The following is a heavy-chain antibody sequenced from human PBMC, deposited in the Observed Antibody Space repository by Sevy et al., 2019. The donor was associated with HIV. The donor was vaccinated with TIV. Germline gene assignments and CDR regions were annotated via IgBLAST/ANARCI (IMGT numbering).Heavy chain of an antibody. CDR3: AKGATYCGGDCHDY. D-gene: IGHD2-21*01. CDR1: GFTFSSYG. CDR2: IRYDGSNK. V-gene: IGHV3-30*02. Sequence: GGSLRLSCAASGFTFSSYGMHWVRQAPGKGLEWVAFIRYDGSNKYYEDSVKGRFTISRDNSKNTLYLQMNSLRAEDTAVYYCAKGATYCGGDCHDYWGQGTLVTVSS. J-gene: IGHJ4*02.